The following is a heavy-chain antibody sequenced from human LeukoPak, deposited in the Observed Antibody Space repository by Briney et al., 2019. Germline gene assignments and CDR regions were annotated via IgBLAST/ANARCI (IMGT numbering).Heavy chain of an antibody. CDR3: AKDRAGRRRLHFPFDS. Sequence: QPGGSLRLSCAASGFTFTSFAMSWVRQAPGKGLEWVSGIDDSGDSTYYADSMKGRFTISRDNSKNTLYLQMSSLRAEDTAIYYCAKDRAGRRRLHFPFDSWGQGTLVTVSS. CDR2: IDDSGDST. V-gene: IGHV3-23*01. J-gene: IGHJ4*02. D-gene: IGHD5-24*01. CDR1: GFTFTSFA.